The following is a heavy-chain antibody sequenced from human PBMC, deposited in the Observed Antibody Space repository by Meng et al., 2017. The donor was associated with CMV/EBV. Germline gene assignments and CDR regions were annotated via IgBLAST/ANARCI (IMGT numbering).Heavy chain of an antibody. J-gene: IGHJ4*02. CDR2: INWNGGST. D-gene: IGHD6-13*01. CDR3: ARVAAAGDFDY. Sequence: GESLKISCAASGFTFSSYEMNWVRQAPGKGLEWVSGINWNGGSTGYADSVKGRFTISRDNAKNSLYLQMNSLRAEDTALYHCARVAAAGDFDYWGQGTLVTVSS. CDR1: GFTFSSYE. V-gene: IGHV3-20*01.